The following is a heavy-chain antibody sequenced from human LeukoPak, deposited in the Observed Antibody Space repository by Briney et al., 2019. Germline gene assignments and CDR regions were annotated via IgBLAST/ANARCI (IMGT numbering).Heavy chain of an antibody. CDR3: AKDPNGDYIGAFDI. CDR1: GFTFRSYA. CDR2: FSGSRGRT. V-gene: IGHV3-23*01. Sequence: PGGSLRLSCAASGFTFRSYAMILVGQAPGKGREGVSVFSGSRGRTYYADSVKGRFTISRDNSKITLYLQMNSLRAEDTAVYYCAKDPNGDYIGAFDIWGQGTMVTVSS. D-gene: IGHD4-17*01. J-gene: IGHJ3*02.